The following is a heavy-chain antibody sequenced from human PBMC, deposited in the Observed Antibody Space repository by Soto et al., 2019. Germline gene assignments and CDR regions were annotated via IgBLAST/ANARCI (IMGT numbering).Heavy chain of an antibody. CDR3: ARGGLKVPAAMWFDP. D-gene: IGHD2-2*01. V-gene: IGHV1-2*02. CDR1: GYTFTGYY. Sequence: ASVKVSCKASGYTFTGYYMHWVRQAPGQGLEWMGWINPNSGGTNYAQKFQGRVTMTRDTSISTAYMELSRLRSDDTAVYYCARGGLKVPAAMWFDPWGQGTLVTVSS. CDR2: INPNSGGT. J-gene: IGHJ5*02.